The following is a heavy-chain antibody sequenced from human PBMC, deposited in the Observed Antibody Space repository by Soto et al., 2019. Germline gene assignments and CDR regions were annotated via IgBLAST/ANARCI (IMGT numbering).Heavy chain of an antibody. J-gene: IGHJ6*04. D-gene: IGHD3-16*01. Sequence: SVNLSCPASGYSFTIYTMTWLCLAPGQRHEWMGWINPDNGNTKSSQKFQDRVIITRDTSASTAYMDLSSLRSEDTAVYYCARVGDRGNQSCCHGMDVRGRVPKV. V-gene: IGHV1-3*01. CDR3: ARVGDRGNQSCCHGMDV. CDR2: INPDNGNT. CDR1: GYSFTIYT.